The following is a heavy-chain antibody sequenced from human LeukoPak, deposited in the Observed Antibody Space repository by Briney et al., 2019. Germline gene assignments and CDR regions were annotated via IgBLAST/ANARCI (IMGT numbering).Heavy chain of an antibody. CDR2: VHLSGRT. CDR1: GGSISSTNW. V-gene: IGHV4-4*02. CDR3: AREGGPYRPFDY. J-gene: IGHJ4*02. Sequence: PSETLSLTCGVSGGSISSTNWWTWVRQPPGEGLEWIGEVHLSGRTNYNPSLESRVTMSVDMSENHISLKLTSATAADTAVYYCAREGGPYRPFDYSGQGTLVTVSS.